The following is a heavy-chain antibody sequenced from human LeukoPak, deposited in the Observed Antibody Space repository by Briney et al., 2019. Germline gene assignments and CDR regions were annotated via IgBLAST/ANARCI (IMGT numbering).Heavy chain of an antibody. CDR1: GFTFSSYS. Sequence: PGGSLRLSCAASGFTFSSYSMNWVRQAPGKGLEWVSSISSSSSYIYYADSVKGRFTISRDNAKNSLYLQMNSLRAEDTAVYYCARDRSDWFGEFRGIDYWGQGTLVTVSS. CDR3: ARDRSDWFGEFRGIDY. V-gene: IGHV3-21*01. CDR2: ISSSSSYI. J-gene: IGHJ4*02. D-gene: IGHD3-10*01.